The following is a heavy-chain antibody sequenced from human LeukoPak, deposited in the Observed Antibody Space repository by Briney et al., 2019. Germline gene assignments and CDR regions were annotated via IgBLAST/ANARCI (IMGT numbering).Heavy chain of an antibody. CDR3: AKDAMGCSGGSRYSSADY. CDR1: GFTFGNSA. J-gene: IGHJ4*02. V-gene: IGHV3-23*01. CDR2: ISGSGSST. D-gene: IGHD2-15*01. Sequence: GGSLRLSCAASGFTFGNSAMSWVRQAPGRGLEWVSAISGSGSSTYYADSVKGRFTISRDNSKNTVYLQMNSLRAEDTAVYYCAKDAMGCSGGSRYSSADYWGQGTLVTVSS.